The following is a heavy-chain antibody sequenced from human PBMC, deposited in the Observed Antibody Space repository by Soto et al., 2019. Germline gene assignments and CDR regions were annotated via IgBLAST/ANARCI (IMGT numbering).Heavy chain of an antibody. V-gene: IGHV3-30*18. Sequence: PGGSLRLSCEASGFIFNTYWMSWVRQAPGKGLEWVAVITSDGSNKHYADSVKGRFIISRDNSKNTLYLQLNSLRAEDTAVYYCAKAAPEGPRSYYYYYGMDVWGQGTTVTVSS. J-gene: IGHJ6*02. CDR2: ITSDGSNK. D-gene: IGHD2-2*01. CDR1: GFIFNTYW. CDR3: AKAAPEGPRSYYYYYGMDV.